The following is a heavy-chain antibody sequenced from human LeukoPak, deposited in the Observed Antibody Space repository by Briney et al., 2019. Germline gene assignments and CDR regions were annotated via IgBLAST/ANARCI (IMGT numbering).Heavy chain of an antibody. D-gene: IGHD3-22*01. CDR2: MNPNSGVT. J-gene: IGHJ4*02. V-gene: IGHV1-8*01. Sequence: GASVKVSCKASGYTFTSYDINWVRQASGQGLEWMGWMNPNSGVTGYAQKFQGRVSMTRDTSISTAHMERSSLRSEDTAVYYCARGPIYPRSGGDPNYYFDYWGQGTLVTVSS. CDR1: GYTFTSYD. CDR3: ARGPIYPRSGGDPNYYFDY.